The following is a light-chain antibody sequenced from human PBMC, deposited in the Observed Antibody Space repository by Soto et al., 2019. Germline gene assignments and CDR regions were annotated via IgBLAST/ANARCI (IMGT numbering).Light chain of an antibody. J-gene: IGKJ1*01. CDR2: GAS. V-gene: IGKV3-20*01. CDR1: QSVSSTY. Sequence: EIVLTQSPGTLSLSPGERATLSCRASQSVSSTYLAWYQQKPGQAPRLLIYGASSRATGIPDRFSGSGSGTDFTLIISRLEPEDFEVYYCQKYGSSWTFGQGTKVYIK. CDR3: QKYGSSWT.